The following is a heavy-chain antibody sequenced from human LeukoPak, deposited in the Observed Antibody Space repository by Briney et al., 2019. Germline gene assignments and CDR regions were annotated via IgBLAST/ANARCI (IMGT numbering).Heavy chain of an antibody. CDR2: INPNSGGT. CDR3: ARMWDQPAASFCFDY. J-gene: IGHJ4*02. Sequence: VASVKVSCKASGYTFTGYYMHWVRQAPGQGLEWMGWINPNSGGTNYAQKFQGRVTMTRDTSISTAYMELSRLRSDDTAVYYCARMWDQPAASFCFDYWGQGTLVTVSS. V-gene: IGHV1-2*02. D-gene: IGHD1-26*01. CDR1: GYTFTGYY.